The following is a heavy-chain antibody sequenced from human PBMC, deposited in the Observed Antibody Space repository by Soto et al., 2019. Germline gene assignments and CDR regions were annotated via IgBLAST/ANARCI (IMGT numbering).Heavy chain of an antibody. V-gene: IGHV3-21*01. CDR3: ARVVPAVIGGSYYYYGMDV. D-gene: IGHD2-2*01. CDR1: GFTFSSYS. CDR2: ISSSSYR. Sequence: GGSLRLSCAASGFTFSSYSMNWVRQAPGKGLEWVSFISSSSYRYYADSVKGRFTISRDNAKNSLYLQMNSLRAEDTAVYYCARVVPAVIGGSYYYYGMDVWGQGTTVTVSS. J-gene: IGHJ6*02.